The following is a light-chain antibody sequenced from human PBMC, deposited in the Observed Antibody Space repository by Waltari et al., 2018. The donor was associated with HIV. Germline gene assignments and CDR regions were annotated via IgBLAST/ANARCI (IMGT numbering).Light chain of an antibody. CDR3: AAWDDSLSGSYV. J-gene: IGLJ1*01. CDR2: RNS. CDR1: SSNIGSNY. Sequence: QSVLTQPPSASGTPGQRVTISCSGSSSNIGSNYVCWYQQLPGAAPKLLIYRNSQRPSGVPDRFSGSKSGTSASLAISGLRSEDEADYYCAAWDDSLSGSYVFGTGTKVTVL. V-gene: IGLV1-47*01.